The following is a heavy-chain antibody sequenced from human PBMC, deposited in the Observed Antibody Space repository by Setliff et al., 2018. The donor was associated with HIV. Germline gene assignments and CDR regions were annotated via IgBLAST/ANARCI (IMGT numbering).Heavy chain of an antibody. D-gene: IGHD5-12*01. Sequence: SETLSLTCTVSGGSINSGRYYWAWIRQSPGKGLEWIGSISYNGDPYYNPSLKSRVTISIATSKNQFSLRLTSVTAADTAVYYCAKSPGFSGYGGSGWGQGTLVTVSS. CDR1: GGSINSGRYY. CDR3: AKSPGFSGYGGSG. V-gene: IGHV4-39*07. CDR2: ISYNGDP. J-gene: IGHJ4*02.